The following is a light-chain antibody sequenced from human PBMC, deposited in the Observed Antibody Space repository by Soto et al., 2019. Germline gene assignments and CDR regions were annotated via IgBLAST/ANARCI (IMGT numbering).Light chain of an antibody. CDR1: ESVPNSR. Sequence: EIVLTQSPGTLSLSPGERATLSCWASESVPNSRVAWYQQKPGQAPRLLIYGASSRAAGTTDRFSGSGSGTDFTLTISRLEPEDFAVYYCQQYGSSPRGFGQGTKLEI. V-gene: IGKV3-20*01. CDR3: QQYGSSPRG. CDR2: GAS. J-gene: IGKJ2*03.